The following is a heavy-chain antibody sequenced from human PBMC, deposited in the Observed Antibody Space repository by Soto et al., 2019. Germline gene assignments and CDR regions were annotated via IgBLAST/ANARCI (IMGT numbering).Heavy chain of an antibody. D-gene: IGHD2-21*02. Sequence: QLQLQEPGSGLVKPSQTLSLTCAVSGGSISSGDYSWSWIRQPPGKGLEWIGYIYHSGSTYYNPSLKSRVTISVARSKTQFSLKLSSLIAADTALYYFGSSTCGGVCYTEAFELWGQGTMVTVSS. CDR3: GSSTCGGVCYTEAFEL. V-gene: IGHV4-30-2*01. CDR2: IYHSGST. CDR1: GGSISSGDYS. J-gene: IGHJ3*01.